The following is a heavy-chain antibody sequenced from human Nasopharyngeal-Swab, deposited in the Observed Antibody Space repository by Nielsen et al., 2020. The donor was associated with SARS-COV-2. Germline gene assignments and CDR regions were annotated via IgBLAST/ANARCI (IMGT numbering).Heavy chain of an antibody. V-gene: IGHV3-21*01. CDR2: ISSSSSYI. Sequence: GGSLRLPCAASGFTFSSYSMNWVRQAPGKGLEWVSSISSSSSYIYYADSVKGRFTISRDNAKNSLYLQMNSLRAEDTAVYYCARDVWITMVRGVIDYWGQGTLVTVSS. J-gene: IGHJ4*02. CDR1: GFTFSSYS. D-gene: IGHD3-10*01. CDR3: ARDVWITMVRGVIDY.